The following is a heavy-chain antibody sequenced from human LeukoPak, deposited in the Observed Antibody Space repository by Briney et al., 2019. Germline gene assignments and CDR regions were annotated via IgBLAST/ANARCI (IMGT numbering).Heavy chain of an antibody. V-gene: IGHV3-48*04. CDR2: ISGSSNTI. CDR1: GFNFNNYA. Sequence: GGSLRLSCAASGFNFNNYAMNWVRQAPGEGLEWVSFISGSSNTIYYADSVRGRFTISRDNAKKSVYLQMNSLRAEDTAVYYCARDHPLVSFDPWGQGTLVTVSS. J-gene: IGHJ5*02. D-gene: IGHD6-13*01. CDR3: ARDHPLVSFDP.